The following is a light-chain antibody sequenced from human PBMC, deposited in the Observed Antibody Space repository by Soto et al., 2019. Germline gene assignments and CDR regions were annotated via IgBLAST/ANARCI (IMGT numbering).Light chain of an antibody. V-gene: IGKV1-5*03. CDR2: KAS. Sequence: DIQMTQSPSTLSASVGDRVTITCRASQSISSWLAWYQQKPGKAPKLLIYKASTLESGVPSNFSGSGSGTEFTLTISSLQSEDFAVYYCQQYHIWPPWTSGQGTKVDIK. CDR3: QQYHIWPPWT. CDR1: QSISSW. J-gene: IGKJ1*01.